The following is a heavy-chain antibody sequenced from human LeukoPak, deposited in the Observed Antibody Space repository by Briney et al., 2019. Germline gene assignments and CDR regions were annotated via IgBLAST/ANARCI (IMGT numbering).Heavy chain of an antibody. CDR2: IKQDGSEQ. V-gene: IGHV3-7*01. Sequence: GGSLRLSCAASGFTFSRSWMSWVRQAPGKGLEWVANIKQDGSEQYYADSVKGRFTISKDNAKNSLYLDLNSLRVEDTAVYYCARDGSGFYYWGQGTLVIVSS. CDR1: GFTFSRSW. D-gene: IGHD3-3*01. J-gene: IGHJ4*02. CDR3: ARDGSGFYY.